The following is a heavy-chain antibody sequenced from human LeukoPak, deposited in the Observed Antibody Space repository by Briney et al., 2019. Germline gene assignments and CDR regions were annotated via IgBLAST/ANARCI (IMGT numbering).Heavy chain of an antibody. CDR1: GGTFSSYA. CDR2: IIPILGIA. Sequence: SVKVSCKASGGTFSSYAISWVRQAPGQGLEWMGRIIPILGIANYAQTFQGRVTITADKSTSTAYMELSSPSSEDTAVYYCATGGYSSSWDNWFDPWGQGTLVTVSS. V-gene: IGHV1-69*04. CDR3: ATGGYSSSWDNWFDP. D-gene: IGHD6-13*01. J-gene: IGHJ5*02.